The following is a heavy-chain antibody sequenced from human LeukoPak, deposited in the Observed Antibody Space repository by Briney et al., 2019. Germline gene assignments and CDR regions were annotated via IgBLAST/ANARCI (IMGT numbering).Heavy chain of an antibody. V-gene: IGHV3-53*01. J-gene: IGHJ4*02. CDR3: ARDLGSSVDY. D-gene: IGHD6-6*01. CDR1: GFTVGSNY. CDR2: IYSGGGT. Sequence: PGGSLRLSCAASGFTVGSNYMNWVRQAPGKGLEWVSVIYSGGGTYYADSVKGRFTISRDNSKNTLYLQMNSLRAEDTAMYYCARDLGSSVDYWGQGTLVTVSS.